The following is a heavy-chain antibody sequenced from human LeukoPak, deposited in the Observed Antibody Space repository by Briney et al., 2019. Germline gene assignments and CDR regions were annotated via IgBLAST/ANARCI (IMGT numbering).Heavy chain of an antibody. J-gene: IGHJ4*02. CDR2: INPSGGST. V-gene: IGHV1-46*01. CDR1: GYTFTSYY. Sequence: GSLRLSCAASGYTFTSYYMHWVRQAPGQGLEWMGIINPSGGSTSYAQKFQGRVTMTRDTSTSTVYMELSSLRSEDTAVYYCARDGNSAAAGPFDYWGQGTLVTVSS. D-gene: IGHD6-13*01. CDR3: ARDGNSAAAGPFDY.